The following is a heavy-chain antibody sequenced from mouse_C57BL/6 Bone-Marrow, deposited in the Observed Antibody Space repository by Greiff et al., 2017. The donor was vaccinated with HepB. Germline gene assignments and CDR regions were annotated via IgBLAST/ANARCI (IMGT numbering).Heavy chain of an antibody. Sequence: EVQVVESGPGLVKPSQSLSLTCSVTGYSITSGYYWNWIRQFPGNKLEWMGYISYDGSNNYNPSLKNRISITRDTSKNQFFLKLNSVTTEDTATYYCARQLRLRVDYWGQGTTLTVSS. D-gene: IGHD3-2*02. V-gene: IGHV3-6*01. CDR1: GYSITSGYY. CDR2: ISYDGSN. CDR3: ARQLRLRVDY. J-gene: IGHJ2*01.